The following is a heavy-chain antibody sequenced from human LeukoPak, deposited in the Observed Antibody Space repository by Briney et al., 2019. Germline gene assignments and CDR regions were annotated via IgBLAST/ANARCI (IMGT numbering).Heavy chain of an antibody. V-gene: IGHV3-21*01. D-gene: IGHD2-2*01. CDR2: ISSSSSYI. J-gene: IGHJ5*02. CDR3: ARTTYQLLSRWFDP. CDR1: GFTFSSYS. Sequence: PGGSLLLSCAASGFTFSSYSMNWVRPAPGKGLEWVSSISSSSSYIYYADSVKGRFTISRDNAKNSLYLQMNSLRAEDTAVYYCARTTYQLLSRWFDPWGQGTLVTVSS.